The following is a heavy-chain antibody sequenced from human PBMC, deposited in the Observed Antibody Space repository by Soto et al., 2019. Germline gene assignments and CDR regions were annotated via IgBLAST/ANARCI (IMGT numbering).Heavy chain of an antibody. CDR2: IYYSGST. J-gene: IGHJ5*02. Sequence: SETLSLTCTVSGGSISSYYWSWIRQPPGKGLEWIGYIYYSGSTNYNPSLKSRVAISVDTSKNQFSLKLSSVTAADTAVYYCARGLADYDFWSGYPYWFDPWGQGTLVTVSS. CDR1: GGSISSYY. CDR3: ARGLADYDFWSGYPYWFDP. V-gene: IGHV4-59*01. D-gene: IGHD3-3*01.